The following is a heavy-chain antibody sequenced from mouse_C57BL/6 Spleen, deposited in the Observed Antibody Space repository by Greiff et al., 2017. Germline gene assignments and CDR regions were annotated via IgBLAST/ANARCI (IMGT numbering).Heavy chain of an antibody. Sequence: VQLQQPGAELVRPGSSVKLSCKASGYTFTSYWMDWVKQRPGQGLEWIGNIYPSDSETHYNQKFKDKATLTVDKSSSTAYMQLSSLTSEDSAVYYCARGGSSPYWGQGTTLTVSS. CDR1: GYTFTSYW. D-gene: IGHD1-1*01. CDR2: IYPSDSET. CDR3: ARGGSSPY. J-gene: IGHJ2*01. V-gene: IGHV1-61*01.